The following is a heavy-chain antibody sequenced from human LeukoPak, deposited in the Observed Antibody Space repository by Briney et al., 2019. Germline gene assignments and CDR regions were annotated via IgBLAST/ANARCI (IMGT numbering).Heavy chain of an antibody. D-gene: IGHD2-2*01. CDR2: INPSGGST. CDR1: GYTFTSYY. Sequence: GASVKVSCKASGYTFTSYYMHWVRQAPGQGLEWMGIINPSGGSTSYAQKFQGRVTMTRDTSTSTVYMELSSLRSEDTAVYYCARDRLHCSSTSCAAGLFDYWGQGTLVTVSS. J-gene: IGHJ4*02. V-gene: IGHV1-46*01. CDR3: ARDRLHCSSTSCAAGLFDY.